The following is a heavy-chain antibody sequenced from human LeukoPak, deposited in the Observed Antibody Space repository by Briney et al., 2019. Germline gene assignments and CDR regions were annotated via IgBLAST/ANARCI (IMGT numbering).Heavy chain of an antibody. J-gene: IGHJ4*02. Sequence: GGSLRLSCAASGFTFSRYAMHWVRQAPGKGLEYVSAITSNGGSTYYANSVKGRFIISRDNSKNTLYLQMNSLRAEDTAVYYCATDYYDSSGYNLDYWGQGTLVTVSS. CDR1: GFTFSRYA. D-gene: IGHD3-22*01. CDR2: ITSNGGST. CDR3: ATDYYDSSGYNLDY. V-gene: IGHV3-64*01.